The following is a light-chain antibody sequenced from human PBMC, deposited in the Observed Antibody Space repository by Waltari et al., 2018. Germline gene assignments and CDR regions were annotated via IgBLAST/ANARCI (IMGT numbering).Light chain of an antibody. J-gene: IGKJ1*01. Sequence: EIVLTQSPGPLSFSPGARATLSCRASQSVSSYLAWYQQKPGQAPRLLIYGASSRATGIPERFSGSGSGADFTLTISRLEPEDFAVYYCQQYGSSPRTFGQGNKVEIK. CDR3: QQYGSSPRT. CDR2: GAS. V-gene: IGKV3-20*01. CDR1: QSVSSY.